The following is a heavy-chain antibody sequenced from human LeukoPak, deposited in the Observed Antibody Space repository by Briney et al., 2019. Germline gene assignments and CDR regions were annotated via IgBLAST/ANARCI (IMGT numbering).Heavy chain of an antibody. J-gene: IGHJ4*02. CDR3: ARVCSSTSCYGY. CDR2: IKQDGSEK. D-gene: IGHD2-2*01. Sequence: PGGSLRLSCAASGFTFSSYGMHWVRQAPGKGLEWVANIKQDGSEKYYVDSVKGRFTISRDNAKNSLYLQMNSLRAEDTAVYYCARVCSSTSCYGYWGQGTLVTVSS. CDR1: GFTFSSYG. V-gene: IGHV3-7*01.